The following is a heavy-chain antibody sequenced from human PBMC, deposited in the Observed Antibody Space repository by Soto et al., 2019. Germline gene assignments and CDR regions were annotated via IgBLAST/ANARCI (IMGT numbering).Heavy chain of an antibody. CDR2: ISAYNGNT. Sequence: GASVKVSCKASGYTFTSYGISWVRQAPGQGLEWMGWISAYNGNTNYAQKLQGRVTMTTDTSTSTAYMELRSLRSDDTAVYYCASNNYYGSGRRLRTDAFDIWGQGTMVTVSS. D-gene: IGHD3-10*01. CDR3: ASNNYYGSGRRLRTDAFDI. J-gene: IGHJ3*02. V-gene: IGHV1-18*01. CDR1: GYTFTSYG.